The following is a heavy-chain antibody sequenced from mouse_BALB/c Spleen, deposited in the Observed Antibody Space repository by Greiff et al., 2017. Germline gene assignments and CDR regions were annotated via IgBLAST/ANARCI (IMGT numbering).Heavy chain of an antibody. V-gene: IGHV2-6-7*01. CDR3: ASPHYYGSSYGYFDV. J-gene: IGHJ1*01. D-gene: IGHD1-1*01. CDR2: IWGDGST. CDR1: GFSLTGYG. Sequence: QVQLQQSGPGLVAPSQSLSITCTVSGFSLTGYGVNWVRQPPGKGLEWLGMIWGDGSTDYNSALKSRLSISKDNSKSQVFLKMNSLQTDDTARYYCASPHYYGSSYGYFDVWGAGTTVTVSS.